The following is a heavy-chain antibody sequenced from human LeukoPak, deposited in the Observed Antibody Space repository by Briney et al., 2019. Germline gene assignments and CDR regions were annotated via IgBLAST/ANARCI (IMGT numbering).Heavy chain of an antibody. CDR1: GGSFSGYY. D-gene: IGHD2-2*01. V-gene: IGHV4-34*01. CDR2: INHSGST. J-gene: IGHJ4*02. Sequence: PSETLSLTCAVYGGSFSGYYWSWIRQPPGKGLEWIGEINHSGSTNYNPSLKSRVTISVDTSKNQFSLKLSSVTAADTAVHYCARGVYCSSTSCPDLDYWGQGTLVTVSS. CDR3: ARGVYCSSTSCPDLDY.